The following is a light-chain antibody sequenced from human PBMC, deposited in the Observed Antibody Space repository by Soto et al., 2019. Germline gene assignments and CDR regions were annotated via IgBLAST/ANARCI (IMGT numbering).Light chain of an antibody. J-gene: IGLJ2*01. CDR2: DVR. CDR1: SSDVGGYNY. V-gene: IGLV2-14*01. CDR3: SSYKSSENLV. Sequence: QSVLTQPASVSGSPGQSITISCTGTSSDVGGYNYVSWYQQHPGKAPKLLIYDVRNRPSGVSDRFSGSKSGNTASLTISGLQAEDEADYYCSSYKSSENLVFGGGTKVTVL.